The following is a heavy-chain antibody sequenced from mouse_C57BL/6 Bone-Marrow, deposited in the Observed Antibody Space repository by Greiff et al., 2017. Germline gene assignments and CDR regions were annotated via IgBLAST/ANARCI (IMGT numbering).Heavy chain of an antibody. CDR3: TSPYDYDWFAY. CDR1: GFNIKDDY. V-gene: IGHV14-4*01. J-gene: IGHJ3*01. D-gene: IGHD2-4*01. CDR2: IDPENGDT. Sequence: VHVKQSGAELVRPGASVKLSCTASGFNIKDDYMHWVKQRPEQGLEWIGWIDPENGDTEYASKFQGKATITADTSSNTAYLQLSSLTSEDTAVYYCTSPYDYDWFAYWGQGTLVTVSA.